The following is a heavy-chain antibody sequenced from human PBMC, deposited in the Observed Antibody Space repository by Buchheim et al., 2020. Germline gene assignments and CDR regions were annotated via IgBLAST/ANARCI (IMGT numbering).Heavy chain of an antibody. J-gene: IGHJ4*02. CDR2: IIPILGIA. CDR3: ARDRDGYNYGPSLDY. D-gene: IGHD5-24*01. CDR1: GGTFSSYT. V-gene: IGHV1-69*08. Sequence: QVQLVQSGAEVKKPGSSVKVSCKASGGTFSSYTISRVRQAPGQGLEWMGRIIPILGIANYAQKFQGRVTITADKSTSTAYMELSSLRSEDTAVYYCARDRDGYNYGPSLDYWGQGTL.